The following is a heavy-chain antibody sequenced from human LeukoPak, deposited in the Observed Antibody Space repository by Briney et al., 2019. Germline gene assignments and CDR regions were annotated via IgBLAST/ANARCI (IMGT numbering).Heavy chain of an antibody. D-gene: IGHD6-6*01. CDR3: ARVDSSSSADYYYYMDV. CDR2: IYYRGST. Sequence: SETLSLTCTVSGDSLSSQYLSWIRQPPGKGLEWIGYIYYRGSTSYNPSLKSRVTISVDTSKNQFSLRLNSVTAADTAVYYCARVDSSSSADYYYYMDVWGKGTTVTVSS. CDR1: GDSLSSQY. V-gene: IGHV4-59*11. J-gene: IGHJ6*03.